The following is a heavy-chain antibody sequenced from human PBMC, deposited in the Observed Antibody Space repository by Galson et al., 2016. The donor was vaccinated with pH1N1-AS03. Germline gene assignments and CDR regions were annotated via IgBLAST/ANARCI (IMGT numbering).Heavy chain of an antibody. J-gene: IGHJ4*02. CDR1: GYRFTSYW. CDR3: AIRVDFWSGLPYYFDY. D-gene: IGHD3-3*01. Sequence: QSGAEVKKPGESLKISCKGSGYRFTSYWIGWVRQMPGKGLEWVGVIYPGDSGTRYSPSFQGQVTISVDKSISTAYLQWSSLKASDTAMYYCAIRVDFWSGLPYYFDYWGQGTLVTVSS. CDR2: IYPGDSGT. V-gene: IGHV5-51*01.